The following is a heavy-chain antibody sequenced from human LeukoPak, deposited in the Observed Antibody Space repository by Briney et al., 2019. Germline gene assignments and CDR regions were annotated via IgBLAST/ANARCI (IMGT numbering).Heavy chain of an antibody. CDR1: GGTFSSYA. CDR3: ASQSPSLRLGEFDY. Sequence: SVKVSCKASGGTFSSYAISWVRQGPGQGLEWMGRIIPIFGTTNYAQKFQGRVTITTDESTSTAYMELSSLRSEDTAVYYCASQSPSLRLGEFDYWGQGTLVTVSS. J-gene: IGHJ4*02. CDR2: IIPIFGTT. V-gene: IGHV1-69*05. D-gene: IGHD3-16*01.